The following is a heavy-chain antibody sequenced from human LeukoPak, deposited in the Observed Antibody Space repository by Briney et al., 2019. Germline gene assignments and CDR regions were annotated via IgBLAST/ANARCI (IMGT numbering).Heavy chain of an antibody. V-gene: IGHV4-61*02. CDR3: ARDLSGWNPASYYYYMDV. J-gene: IGHJ6*03. Sequence: SETLSFTRTTSGGSISSGSYYWSWIRQPAGKGLEWIGRLYTSGTTTYNPSLKRRVTISVDTSHNQFSLMLSSVTAADTAVYYCARDLSGWNPASYYYYMDVWGKGTTVTVSS. CDR1: GGSISSGSYY. CDR2: LYTSGTT. D-gene: IGHD6-19*01.